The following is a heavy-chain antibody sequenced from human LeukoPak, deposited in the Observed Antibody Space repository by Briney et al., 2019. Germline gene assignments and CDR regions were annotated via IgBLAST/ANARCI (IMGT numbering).Heavy chain of an antibody. Sequence: GASVKVSCKASGYTFTGYYIHWVRQAPGQGLEWMGWINPNSGGTNYAQKFQGRVTMTRDTSISTAYMELSRLRSDDTAVYYCAKVGLFGVAHIAQYNWFDPWGQGTLVTVSS. CDR2: INPNSGGT. CDR1: GYTFTGYY. J-gene: IGHJ5*02. V-gene: IGHV1-2*02. D-gene: IGHD3-3*01. CDR3: AKVGLFGVAHIAQYNWFDP.